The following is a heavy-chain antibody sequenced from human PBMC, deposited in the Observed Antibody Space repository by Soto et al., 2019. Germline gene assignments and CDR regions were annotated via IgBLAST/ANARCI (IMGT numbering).Heavy chain of an antibody. Sequence: SETLSLTCAVYGGSFSEYYWSWIRQSPGKGLEWIGEINHSGSSNYTPSLKSRVTISVDTSKNQVALKLNSVTAADTAVYYCARGGTMSWSVLDFWGQGTLVTVSS. CDR2: INHSGSS. V-gene: IGHV4-34*01. D-gene: IGHD3-3*01. CDR3: ARGGTMSWSVLDF. J-gene: IGHJ4*02. CDR1: GGSFSEYY.